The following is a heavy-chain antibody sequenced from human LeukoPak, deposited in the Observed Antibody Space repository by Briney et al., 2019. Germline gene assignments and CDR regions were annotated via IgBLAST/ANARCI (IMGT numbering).Heavy chain of an antibody. CDR1: GFTFSSYS. V-gene: IGHV3-21*01. Sequence: GGSLRLSCAASGFTFSSYSMNWVRQAPGKGLEWVSSISSTSSYIYYEDSMKGRFTISRDNAKNSLYLQMNSLRVEDTAVYYCARDGLRGFSYGFFDYWGQGTLVTVSS. CDR2: ISSTSSYI. D-gene: IGHD5-18*01. J-gene: IGHJ4*02. CDR3: ARDGLRGFSYGFFDY.